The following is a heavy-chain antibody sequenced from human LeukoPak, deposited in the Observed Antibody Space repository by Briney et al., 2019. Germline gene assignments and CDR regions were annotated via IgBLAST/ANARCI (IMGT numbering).Heavy chain of an antibody. CDR3: AKGDRGGWLDFDS. Sequence: SETLSLTCAVSGGSISGDNWWGWVRQAPGKGLEWIGEVDHSGRTNNNPSLKSRVTISEDKSKNQFSLIMSSVTAADTAVYYCAKGDRGGWLDFDSWGQGTLATVSS. CDR2: VDHSGRT. D-gene: IGHD3-22*01. CDR1: GGSISGDNW. V-gene: IGHV4-4*02. J-gene: IGHJ4*02.